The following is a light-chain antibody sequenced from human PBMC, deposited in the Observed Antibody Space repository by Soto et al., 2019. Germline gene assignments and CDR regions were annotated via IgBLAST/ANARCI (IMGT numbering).Light chain of an antibody. CDR1: QSISSY. V-gene: IGKV1-39*01. CDR2: AAS. CDR3: LQSDSPPIT. Sequence: DIQMTQSPSSLSASVGDRVTITCRASQSISSYLNWYQQKPGKDPKLLIYAASSLQSGVPSRFSGSGDGTDFTLNISSLTPEDFATYYCLQSDSPPITLGQGTRLEIK. J-gene: IGKJ5*01.